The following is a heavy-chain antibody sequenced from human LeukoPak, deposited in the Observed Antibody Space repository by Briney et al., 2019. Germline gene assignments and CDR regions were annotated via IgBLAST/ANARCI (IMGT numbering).Heavy chain of an antibody. CDR3: AKDGQSFNSMYDYFDS. D-gene: IGHD2-8*01. CDR2: IGGGDT. CDR1: GFTFRNFA. J-gene: IGHJ4*02. Sequence: GGTLRLSCSASGFTFRNFAISWVRQAPGKGLEWVSSIGGGDTHYADSVKGRFTISRDDSRSTVDLQMSSLRAEDTAVYYCAKDGQSFNSMYDYFDSWGQGTLVTVSS. V-gene: IGHV3-23*01.